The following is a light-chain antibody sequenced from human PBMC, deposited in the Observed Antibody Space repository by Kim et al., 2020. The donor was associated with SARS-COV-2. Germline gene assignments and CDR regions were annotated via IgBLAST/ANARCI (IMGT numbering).Light chain of an antibody. CDR3: QSYDSVLSGYV. J-gene: IGLJ1*01. V-gene: IGLV1-40*01. Sequence: QSVLTPPPSVSGAPGQTVTISCTGDSSNIGTGYDVHWFQQLPGTAPKLLIYGDKNRPSGVPDRFSGSKSANSASLAIAGLQAEDEADYYCQSYDSVLSGYVFGSGTKVTVL. CDR2: GDK. CDR1: SSNIGTGYD.